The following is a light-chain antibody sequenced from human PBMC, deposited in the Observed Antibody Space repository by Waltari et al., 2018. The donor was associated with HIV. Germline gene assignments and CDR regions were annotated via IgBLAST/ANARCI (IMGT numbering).Light chain of an antibody. CDR1: QTVSSY. CDR3: QYRHNWPPRYT. J-gene: IGKJ2*01. Sequence: EIVLTQSPATLSLSPGERAILSCRASQTVSSYIAWYQQKPGQAPRLLIYDASNLATGVPARFSGSGSATDFTLTISSLEPEDFAVYYCQYRHNWPPRYTFGQGTKLEIK. CDR2: DAS. V-gene: IGKV3-11*01.